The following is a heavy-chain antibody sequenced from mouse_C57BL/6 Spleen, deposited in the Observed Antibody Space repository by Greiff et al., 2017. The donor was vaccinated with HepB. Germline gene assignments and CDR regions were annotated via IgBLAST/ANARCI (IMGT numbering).Heavy chain of an antibody. CDR3: AREWRLFYAMDY. CDR1: GYTFTSYW. Sequence: QVQLQQPGAELVKPGASVKLSCKASGYTFTSYWMHWVKQRPGQGLEWIGMIHPNSGSTNYNEKFKSKATLTVDKSSSTAYMQLSSLTSEDSAVYYCAREWRLFYAMDYWGQGTSVTVSS. D-gene: IGHD2-3*01. J-gene: IGHJ4*01. CDR2: IHPNSGST. V-gene: IGHV1-64*01.